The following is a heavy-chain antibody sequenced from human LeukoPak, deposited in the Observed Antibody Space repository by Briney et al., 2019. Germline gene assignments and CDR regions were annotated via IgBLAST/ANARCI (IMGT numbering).Heavy chain of an antibody. CDR2: VYYSGST. CDR1: GGSISPHY. D-gene: IGHD4-17*01. Sequence: SETLSLTCTVSGGSISPHYWSWIRQPPGKGLEWIGYVYYSGSTNYNPSLKSRVTFSVDTSKNQFSLKLSSVTAADTAVYYCSRHGDYGELLFHYWGQGTLVTVSS. CDR3: SRHGDYGELLFHY. V-gene: IGHV4-59*08. J-gene: IGHJ4*02.